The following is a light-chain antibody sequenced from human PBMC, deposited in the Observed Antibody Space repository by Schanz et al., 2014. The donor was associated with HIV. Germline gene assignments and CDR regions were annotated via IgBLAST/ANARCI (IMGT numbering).Light chain of an antibody. CDR1: SSDVGGYNY. CDR2: DVT. V-gene: IGLV2-14*01. J-gene: IGLJ3*02. CDR3: TSYTSTSTRV. Sequence: QSALTQPPSASGSPGQSVTISCTGTSSDVGGYNYVSWYQQHPGKAPKLMIYDVTKRPSGVSNRFSGSKSGNTASLTISGLQADDEADYYCTSYTSTSTRVFGGGTKLTVL.